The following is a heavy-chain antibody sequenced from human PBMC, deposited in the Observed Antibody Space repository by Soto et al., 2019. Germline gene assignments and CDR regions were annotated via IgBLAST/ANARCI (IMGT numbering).Heavy chain of an antibody. J-gene: IGHJ6*02. CDR3: ARIVVVPAAIGNPEYGMDV. D-gene: IGHD2-2*01. CDR1: GFTFSSYA. V-gene: IGHV3-30-3*01. CDR2: ISYDGSNK. Sequence: GGSLRLSCAASGFTFSSYAMHWVRQAPGKGLEWVAVISYDGSNKYYADSVKGRFTISRDNSKNTLYLQMNSLRAEDTAVYYCARIVVVPAAIGNPEYGMDVWGQGTTVTAP.